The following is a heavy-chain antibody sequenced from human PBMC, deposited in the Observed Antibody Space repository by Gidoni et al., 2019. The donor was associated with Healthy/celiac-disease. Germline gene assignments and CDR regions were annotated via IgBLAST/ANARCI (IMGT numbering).Heavy chain of an antibody. CDR2: ISWNSGSI. J-gene: IGHJ6*02. D-gene: IGHD3-3*01. CDR1: GFTFDDYA. CDR3: ANLGYYDFWSGYYSGDYGMDV. V-gene: IGHV3-9*01. Sequence: EVQLVESGGGLVQPGRSLRLSCAASGFTFDDYAMHWFRQAPGKGLEWVSGISWNSGSIGYADSVKGRFTISRDNAKNSLYLQMNSLRAEDTALYYCANLGYYDFWSGYYSGDYGMDVWGQGTTVTVSS.